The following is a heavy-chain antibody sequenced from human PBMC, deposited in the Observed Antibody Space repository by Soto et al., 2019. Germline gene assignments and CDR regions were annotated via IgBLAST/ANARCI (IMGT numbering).Heavy chain of an antibody. V-gene: IGHV3-11*06. CDR1: GFTFSDYY. Sequence: GGSLRLACAASGFTFSDYYMSWIRQAPGKGLEWVSYISSSSSYTNYADSVKGRFTISRDNAKNSLYLQMNSLRAEDTAVYYCARDRWDVVVPAAIARYYYYGMDVWGQGTTVTVSS. D-gene: IGHD2-2*01. J-gene: IGHJ6*02. CDR2: ISSSSSYT. CDR3: ARDRWDVVVPAAIARYYYYGMDV.